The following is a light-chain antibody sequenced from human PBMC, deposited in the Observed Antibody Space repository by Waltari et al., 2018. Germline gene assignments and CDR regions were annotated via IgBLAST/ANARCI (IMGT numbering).Light chain of an antibody. CDR1: QSVSNN. CDR2: GVS. J-gene: IGKJ1*01. V-gene: IGKV3-15*01. Sequence: VMTQSPATLSESPGKMVTLTCRASQSVSNNVAWYQQRPGQAPRLLIYGVSTRATDVPAKFSGSRSGTEVTLTINTLQSEDAATYYCQQYNVWPRTFGQGTKVDI. CDR3: QQYNVWPRT.